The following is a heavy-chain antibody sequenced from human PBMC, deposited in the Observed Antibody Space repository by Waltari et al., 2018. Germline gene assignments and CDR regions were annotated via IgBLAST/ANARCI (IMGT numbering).Heavy chain of an antibody. J-gene: IGHJ4*02. D-gene: IGHD2-2*01. CDR3: TTAPMPD. Sequence: EVQLVESGGGLVEPGGSLRLSCVASGFTFSHAWINWVGQAPGRGLEWVGLMRSRSDGGTADYAAPVKGRCTISRDDSKDTLYLQMNNLRPEDTAVYYCTTAPMPDWGQGTLVTVSS. CDR2: MRSRSDGGTA. V-gene: IGHV3-15*01. CDR1: GFTFSHAW.